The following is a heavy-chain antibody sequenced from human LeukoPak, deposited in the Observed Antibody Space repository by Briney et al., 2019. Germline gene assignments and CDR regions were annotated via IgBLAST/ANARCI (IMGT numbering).Heavy chain of an antibody. V-gene: IGHV3-15*01. D-gene: IGHD5-18*01. CDR3: TTGRTWIQLWENNDY. Sequence: GGSLRLSCAASGFTFSNAWMSWVRQAPGKGLEWVGRIKSKTDGGTTDYAAPVKGRFTISRGDSKNTLYLQMNSLKTEDTAVYYCTTGRTWIQLWENNDYWGQGTLVTVSS. CDR1: GFTFSNAW. CDR2: IKSKTDGGTT. J-gene: IGHJ4*02.